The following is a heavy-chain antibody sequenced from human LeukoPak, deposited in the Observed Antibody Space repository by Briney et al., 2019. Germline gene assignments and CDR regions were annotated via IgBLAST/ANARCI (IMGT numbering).Heavy chain of an antibody. V-gene: IGHV1-8*01. CDR2: MNPNSGNT. D-gene: IGHD1-26*01. CDR3: ARWGQLVGAPDY. Sequence: ASVKVSCKASGYTFTSYDINWVRQATGQGLEWMGWMNPNSGNTGYAQKFQGRVTMTRNTSISTAYMELRSLRSDDTAVYYCARWGQLVGAPDYWGQGTLVTVSS. CDR1: GYTFTSYD. J-gene: IGHJ4*02.